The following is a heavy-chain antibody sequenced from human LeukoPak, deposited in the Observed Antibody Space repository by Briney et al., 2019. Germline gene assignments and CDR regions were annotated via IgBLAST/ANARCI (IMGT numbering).Heavy chain of an antibody. J-gene: IGHJ4*02. V-gene: IGHV4-61*05. CDR3: ARLGAVAGSYYFDY. Sequence: SETLSLTCTVSGGSISSSSYYWGWIRQHPGKGLDWIGYIYYSGSTNYNPSLKSRVTISVDTSKNQFSLKLSSVTAADTAVYYCARLGAVAGSYYFDYWGQGTLVTVSS. CDR2: IYYSGST. CDR1: GGSISSSSYY. D-gene: IGHD6-19*01.